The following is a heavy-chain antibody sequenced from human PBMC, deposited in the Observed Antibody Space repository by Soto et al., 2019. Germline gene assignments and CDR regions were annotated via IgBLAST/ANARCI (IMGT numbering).Heavy chain of an antibody. CDR2: IYHSGST. CDR1: GGSISSGGYS. Sequence: SETLSLTCAVSGGSISSGGYSWSWIRQPPGKGLEWIGYIYHSGSTYYNPSLKSRVTISVDRSKNQFSLKLSSVTAADTAVYYCARDLRWGYSWGQGTLVTVSS. V-gene: IGHV4-30-2*01. D-gene: IGHD1-26*01. CDR3: ARDLRWGYS. J-gene: IGHJ4*02.